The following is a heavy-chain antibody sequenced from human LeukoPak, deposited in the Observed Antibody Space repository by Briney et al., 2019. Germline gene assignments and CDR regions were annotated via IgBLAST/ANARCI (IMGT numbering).Heavy chain of an antibody. CDR2: IYGSGST. CDR1: GGSINSLY. CDR3: ARLFSSSSGRAFDI. D-gene: IGHD6-6*01. J-gene: IGHJ3*02. Sequence: SETLSLTCTVSGGSINSLYWSWLRQPPGKGLEWIGYIYGSGSTNYNPSLKSRVTISVDTSNNQFSLRLNSVTAADTAVYYCARLFSSSSGRAFDIWGQGTIVTVSS. V-gene: IGHV4-59*01.